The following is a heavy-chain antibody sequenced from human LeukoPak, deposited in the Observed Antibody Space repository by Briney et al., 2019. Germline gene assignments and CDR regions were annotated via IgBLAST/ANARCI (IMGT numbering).Heavy chain of an antibody. J-gene: IGHJ4*02. CDR2: FDPEDGGT. D-gene: IGHD6-6*01. Sequence: ASVKVSCKVSGYTLTELSMHWVRQAPGKGLEWMGGFDPEDGGTIYAQKFQGRVTMTEDTSTDTAYMELSSLRSEDTAVYYCATDLVVPGSSSGLNVGQWGQGTLVTVSS. CDR3: ATDLVVPGSSSGLNVGQ. V-gene: IGHV1-24*01. CDR1: GYTLTELS.